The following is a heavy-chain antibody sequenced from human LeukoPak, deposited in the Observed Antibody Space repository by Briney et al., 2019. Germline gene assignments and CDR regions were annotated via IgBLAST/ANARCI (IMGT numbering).Heavy chain of an antibody. CDR3: ARHDRASELYCSGGSCYQLNWFDP. J-gene: IGHJ5*02. V-gene: IGHV4-39*01. CDR1: GGYLTSSSDY. CDR2: IYYNGST. D-gene: IGHD2-15*01. Sequence: PSDTLSLTCTLAGGYLTSSSDYWGSTRQPPGKGLEWIGIIYYNGSTSYHPSLKSRVTISVDTPKNPLSLQLSSVTAADTAVYYCARHDRASELYCSGGSCYQLNWFDPWGQGTLVTVS.